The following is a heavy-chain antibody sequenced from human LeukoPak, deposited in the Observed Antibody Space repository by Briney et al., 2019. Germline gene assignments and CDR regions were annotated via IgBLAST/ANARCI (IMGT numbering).Heavy chain of an antibody. J-gene: IGHJ3*02. CDR2: IYTSGST. CDR1: GGSVSSYY. CDR3: ARDRYYYDTSGPPLDI. Sequence: SSETLSLTCTFSGGSVSSYYWSWIRQPAGKGLEWIGRIYTSGSTNYNPSLKSRVTMSVDTSKNQFSLRLSSVTAADTAVYYCARDRYYYDTSGPPLDIWGQGTMVTVSS. D-gene: IGHD3-22*01. V-gene: IGHV4-4*07.